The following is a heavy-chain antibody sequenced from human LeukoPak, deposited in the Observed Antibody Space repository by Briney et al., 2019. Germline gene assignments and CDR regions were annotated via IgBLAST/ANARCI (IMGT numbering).Heavy chain of an antibody. CDR1: GGSISSGSYY. CDR2: IYTSEST. CDR3: ARVRGSPSSFDY. V-gene: IGHV4-61*02. J-gene: IGHJ4*02. Sequence: PSETLSLTCTVSGGSISSGSYYWSWIRQPAGKGLEWIGRIYTSESTDYNPSLRSRVTISVDTSKNQFSLKLSSVTAADTAVYYCARVRGSPSSFDYWGQGTLVTVSS. D-gene: IGHD3-10*01.